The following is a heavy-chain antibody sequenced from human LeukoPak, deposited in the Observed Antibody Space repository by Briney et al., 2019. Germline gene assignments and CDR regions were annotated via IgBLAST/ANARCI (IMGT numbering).Heavy chain of an antibody. CDR2: IYYSGST. Sequence: PSETLSLTCTVSGGSVSIGSYYWNWIRQPPGKGLEWIGYIYYSGSTNYNPSLKSRVTISVDTSNNQFSLKLTSVTAADTAVYYCARGYCSGSSCYSRTFGSWGQGTLVIVSS. V-gene: IGHV4-61*01. CDR1: GGSVSIGSYY. D-gene: IGHD2-15*01. J-gene: IGHJ5*01. CDR3: ARGYCSGSSCYSRTFGS.